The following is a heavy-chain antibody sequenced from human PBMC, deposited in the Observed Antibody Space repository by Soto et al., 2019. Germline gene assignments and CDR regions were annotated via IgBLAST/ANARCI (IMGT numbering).Heavy chain of an antibody. J-gene: IGHJ4*02. D-gene: IGHD3-16*02. V-gene: IGHV3-23*01. CDR3: AKDEMITFGGVIVPYPFDY. CDR1: GFTFSSYA. CDR2: ISGSGGST. Sequence: AGGSLRLSCAASGFTFSSYAMSWVRQAPGKGLEWVSAISGSGGSTYYADSVKGRFTISRDNSKNTLYLQTNSLRAEDTAVYYCAKDEMITFGGVIVPYPFDYWGQGTLVTVSS.